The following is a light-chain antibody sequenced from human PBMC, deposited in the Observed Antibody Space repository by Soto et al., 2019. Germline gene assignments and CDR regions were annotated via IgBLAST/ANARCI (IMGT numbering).Light chain of an antibody. CDR3: QQRCNWPPMYH. V-gene: IGKV3-11*01. J-gene: IGKJ2*01. CDR1: QSISNY. Sequence: EIVLTQSPATLSLSPGERATLSCRASQSISNYLACYQKKPGQAPRLPIYEAANRATGIPARFSGSGSGTDFTQTSSSRAPEDFAVYSCQQRCNWPPMYHFGQGAKLEIK. CDR2: EAA.